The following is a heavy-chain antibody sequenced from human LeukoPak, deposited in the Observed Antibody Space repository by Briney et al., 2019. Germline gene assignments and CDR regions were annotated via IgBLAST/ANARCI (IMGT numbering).Heavy chain of an antibody. CDR3: ANHHYDFWSGYYNAY. CDR1: GFTFSSYA. D-gene: IGHD3-3*01. J-gene: IGHJ4*02. CDR2: ISGSGGST. V-gene: IGHV3-23*01. Sequence: QTGGSLRLSCAASGFTFSSYAMSWVRQAPGKGLEWVSAISGSGGSTYYADSAKGRFTISRDNSKNTLYLQMNSLRAEDTAVYYCANHHYDFWSGYYNAYWGQGTLVTVSS.